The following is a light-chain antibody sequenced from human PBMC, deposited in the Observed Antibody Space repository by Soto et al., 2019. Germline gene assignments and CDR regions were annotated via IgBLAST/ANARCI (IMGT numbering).Light chain of an antibody. V-gene: IGKV1-39*01. CDR3: HQIYSAPLT. Sequence: DIQMTQSPSSLFASVGDSVTITCRASQTITTYLNWYRQKPGKAPKLLIYAASSLQSGVPSRFSGSGSETEFTLTISSLQPEDFATYFCHQIYSAPLTFGGGTKVEIK. CDR2: AAS. J-gene: IGKJ4*01. CDR1: QTITTY.